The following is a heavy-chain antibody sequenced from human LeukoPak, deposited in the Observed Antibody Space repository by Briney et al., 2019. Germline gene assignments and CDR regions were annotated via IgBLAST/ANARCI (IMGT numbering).Heavy chain of an antibody. V-gene: IGHV3-21*01. CDR2: ISTSSHYM. J-gene: IGHJ4*02. Sequence: PGGSLRLSCAASGFTFSTYTMNWVRQAPGKGLEWVSSISTSSHYMYYADSVKGRFTISRDDAKNSLYLQMDRLRAEDTVVYYCARVGTSTWYVLYYFDYWGPGTLVTVSS. D-gene: IGHD6-13*01. CDR3: ARVGTSTWYVLYYFDY. CDR1: GFTFSTYT.